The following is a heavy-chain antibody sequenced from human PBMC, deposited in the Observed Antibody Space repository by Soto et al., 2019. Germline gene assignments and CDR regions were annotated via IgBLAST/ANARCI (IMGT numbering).Heavy chain of an antibody. CDR1: GYSFTTYN. J-gene: IGHJ3*01. V-gene: IGHV1-46*01. Sequence: QVQLVQSGAEVKKPGASVKVSCKASGYSFTTYNIHWVRQAPGPGLEWMGVVNPSSGSTSYAQKFQGRVTLTRDTSTSTVYMELSSLRSEDAAVYYCARWAPDAFNVWGQGTLVTVSS. CDR2: VNPSSGST. CDR3: ARWAPDAFNV.